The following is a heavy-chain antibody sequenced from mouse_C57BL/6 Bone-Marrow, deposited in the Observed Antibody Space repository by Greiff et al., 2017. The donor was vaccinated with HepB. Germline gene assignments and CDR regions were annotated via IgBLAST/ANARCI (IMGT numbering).Heavy chain of an antibody. J-gene: IGHJ2*02. V-gene: IGHV14-4*01. Sequence: VQLQQSGAELVRPGASVKLSCTASGFNIKDDYMHWVKQRPEQGLEWIGWIDPENGDTEYASKFQGKATITADTTSNTAYLQLSSLTSADTAVYYSTGGYVGYWGQGTSLTVSS. CDR2: IDPENGDT. CDR1: GFNIKDDY. CDR3: TGGYVGY. D-gene: IGHD1-1*02.